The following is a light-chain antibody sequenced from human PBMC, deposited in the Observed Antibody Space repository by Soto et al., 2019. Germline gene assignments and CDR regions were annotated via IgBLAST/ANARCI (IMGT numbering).Light chain of an antibody. Sequence: EIVVTQSPATLSVSPGEGATLSCKASQNVYNNLAWYQQGPGQPPRLLIYDASTRATGISARFSGSGYGTEFTLTISSLQSEDFAVYFCQQCRNWPLTFGGGTKVDIK. CDR2: DAS. CDR1: QNVYNN. J-gene: IGKJ4*02. V-gene: IGKV3-15*01. CDR3: QQCRNWPLT.